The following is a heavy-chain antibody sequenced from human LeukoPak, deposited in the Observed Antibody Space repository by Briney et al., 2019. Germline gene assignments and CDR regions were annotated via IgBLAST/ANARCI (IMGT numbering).Heavy chain of an antibody. CDR2: IHYSGST. CDR1: GVSISSYY. D-gene: IGHD6-19*01. V-gene: IGHV4-59*08. J-gene: IGHJ4*02. CDR3: ARHIGSGWYDY. Sequence: SETLSLTCTVSGVSISSYYWSWIRQPPGKGLEWIGYIHYSGSTNYNPSLKSRVTMSVDTSKNQFSLKLTSATAADTAVYYCARHIGSGWYDYWGQGTLVTVFS.